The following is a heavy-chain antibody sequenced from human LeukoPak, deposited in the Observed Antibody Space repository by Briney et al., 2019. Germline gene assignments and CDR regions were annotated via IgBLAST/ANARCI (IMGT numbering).Heavy chain of an antibody. V-gene: IGHV4-34*01. J-gene: IGHJ5*02. D-gene: IGHD2-15*01. CDR1: GGSFSGYY. CDR3: AGKGWAYFNWFDP. Sequence: SETLSLTCAVYGGSFSGYYWSWIRQPPGKGLEWIGEINHSGSTYYNPSLKSRVTISVDTSKNQFSLKLSSVTAADTAVYYCAGKGWAYFNWFDPWGQGTLVTVSS. CDR2: INHSGST.